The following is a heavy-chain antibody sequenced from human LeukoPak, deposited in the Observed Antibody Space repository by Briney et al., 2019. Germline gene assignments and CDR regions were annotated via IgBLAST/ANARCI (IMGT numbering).Heavy chain of an antibody. J-gene: IGHJ4*02. D-gene: IGHD2-2*01. CDR3: ARVPGPYTTSRYDY. V-gene: IGHV1-2*02. CDR2: IDPKSGGT. CDR1: GYTFTDYY. Sequence: ASVKVSCKTSGYTFTDYYIHWVRQAPGQGPGWMGRIDPKSGGTNYAQKYQVRVAMTRDTSISTVYMELSGLRSDDTAVYYCARVPGPYTTSRYDYWGQGTLVTVSS.